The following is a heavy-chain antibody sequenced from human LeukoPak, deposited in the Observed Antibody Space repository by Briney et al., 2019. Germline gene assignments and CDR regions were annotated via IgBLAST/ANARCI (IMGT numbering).Heavy chain of an antibody. CDR3: ARAGTIAVGFFDL. Sequence: GGSLRLSCAASGFTFSNYEVNWVRQAPGKGLGWVSYISTSGSYVYYADSVKGRFTISRDNAKNSLYLQMNSLRAEDTAVYYCARAGTIAVGFFDLWGRGTLVTVSS. J-gene: IGHJ2*01. D-gene: IGHD6-19*01. V-gene: IGHV3-48*03. CDR1: GFTFSNYE. CDR2: ISTSGSYV.